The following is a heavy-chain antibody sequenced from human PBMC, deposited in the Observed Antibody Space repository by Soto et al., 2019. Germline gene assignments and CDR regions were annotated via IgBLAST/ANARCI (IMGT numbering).Heavy chain of an antibody. D-gene: IGHD3-16*02. CDR1: GGSISRYY. CDR3: ARGAPRKSYDY. CDR2: IYYSGST. Sequence: QVQLQESGPELVKPSETLSLTCTVPGGSISRYYWSWIRQPPGKGLEWIGYIYYSGSTNYNPSLKSRVTISVDTSKNQFSLKLSSVTAADTAVYYCARGAPRKSYDYWGQGTLVTVSS. V-gene: IGHV4-59*01. J-gene: IGHJ4*02.